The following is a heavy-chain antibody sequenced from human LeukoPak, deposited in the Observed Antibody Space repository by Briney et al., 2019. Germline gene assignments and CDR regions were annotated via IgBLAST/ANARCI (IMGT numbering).Heavy chain of an antibody. J-gene: IGHJ4*02. D-gene: IGHD2-21*02. CDR3: AKDRSSYCGGDCPFDY. Sequence: PGGSLRLSCAASGFTFSSYGMHWVRQAPGKGLEWVAFIRYDGSNKYYADSVKGRFTISRDNSKNTLYLQMNSLRAEDTAVYYCAKDRSSYCGGDCPFDYWGQGTLVTVSS. CDR1: GFTFSSYG. V-gene: IGHV3-30*02. CDR2: IRYDGSNK.